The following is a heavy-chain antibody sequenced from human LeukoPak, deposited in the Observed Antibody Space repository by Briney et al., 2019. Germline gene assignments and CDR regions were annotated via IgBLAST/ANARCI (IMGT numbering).Heavy chain of an antibody. V-gene: IGHV4-4*07. Sequence: SETLSLTCTVSGGSIGTYYWSWIRQPAGKGLEWIGRIYTSGSTNYNPSLKSRVTMSIDTSKNQFSLKVISVTAADTAVYYCALSTSSGYYIFDYWGQGTLVTVSS. CDR3: ALSTSSGYYIFDY. J-gene: IGHJ4*02. D-gene: IGHD3-22*01. CDR1: GGSIGTYY. CDR2: IYTSGST.